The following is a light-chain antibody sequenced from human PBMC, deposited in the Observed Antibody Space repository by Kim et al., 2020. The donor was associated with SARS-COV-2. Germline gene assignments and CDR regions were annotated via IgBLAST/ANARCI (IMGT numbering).Light chain of an antibody. CDR2: GKN. Sequence: SSELTQDPAVCVALGQTVSQTCYGDSHRSYYASWYQQKPGQAPVLVIYGKNNRPSGIPDRFSGSSSGNTASLTITGAQAEDEADYYCHSRDSSGNHRGFG. V-gene: IGLV3-19*01. CDR3: HSRDSSGNHRG. CDR1: SHRSYY. J-gene: IGLJ3*02.